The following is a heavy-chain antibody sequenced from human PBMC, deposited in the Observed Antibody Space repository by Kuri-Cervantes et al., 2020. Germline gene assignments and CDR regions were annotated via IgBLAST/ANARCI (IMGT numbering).Heavy chain of an antibody. CDR3: ARGRRGSSAWSSVESFHY. Sequence: GESLKISCAASGITLSDYYMNWFRQAPGKGLEWVSFISTSDDTVFYADSVKGRFTISRDSAKNSLYLQMNSLSAEDTAVYYCARGRRGSSAWSSVESFHYWGQGTLVTVSS. CDR2: ISTSDDTV. D-gene: IGHD6-19*01. J-gene: IGHJ1*01. CDR1: GITLSDYY. V-gene: IGHV3-11*01.